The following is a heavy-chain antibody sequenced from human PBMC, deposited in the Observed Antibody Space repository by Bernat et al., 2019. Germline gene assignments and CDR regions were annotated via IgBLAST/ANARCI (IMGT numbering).Heavy chain of an antibody. CDR3: ARDPDYGGYSYFES. Sequence: VHLVESGGGLVQPGGSLRLSCAASGFTFSTYWMHWVRQVSGKGLEWVSRISGDGSRTTYADSVKGRFTISRDNAKNTLSLQMNSLRAEDTAVYYCARDPDYGGYSYFESWGQGTLVTVSS. D-gene: IGHD4-23*01. CDR1: GFTFSTYW. V-gene: IGHV3-74*01. J-gene: IGHJ4*02. CDR2: ISGDGSRT.